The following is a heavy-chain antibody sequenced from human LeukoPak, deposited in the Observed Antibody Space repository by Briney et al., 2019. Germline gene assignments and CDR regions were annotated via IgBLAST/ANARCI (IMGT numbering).Heavy chain of an antibody. CDR2: IYTSGST. V-gene: IGHV4-4*07. CDR1: GGSISSYY. D-gene: IGHD6-13*01. CDR3: ARGLPSSSWYTRWFDP. J-gene: IGHJ5*02. Sequence: SETLSLTCTVSGGSISSYYWSWIRQPAGKGLEWIGRIYTSGSTNYNPSLKSRVTMSVDTSKNQFSLKLSSVTAADTAVYYCARGLPSSSWYTRWFDPWGQGTLVTVSS.